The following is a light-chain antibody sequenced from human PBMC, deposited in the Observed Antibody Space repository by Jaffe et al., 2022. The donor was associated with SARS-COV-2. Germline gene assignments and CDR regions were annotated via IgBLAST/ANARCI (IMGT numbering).Light chain of an antibody. V-gene: IGKV1-5*03. CDR3: QQYYSYGWT. CDR2: KAS. CDR1: QSISSW. Sequence: DIQMTQSPSTLSASVGDRVTITCRASQSISSWLAWYQQKAGKAPKLLIYKASSLESGVPSRFSGSGSGTEFTLTISSLQPDDFATYYCQQYYSYGWTFGQGTKVEIK. J-gene: IGKJ1*01.